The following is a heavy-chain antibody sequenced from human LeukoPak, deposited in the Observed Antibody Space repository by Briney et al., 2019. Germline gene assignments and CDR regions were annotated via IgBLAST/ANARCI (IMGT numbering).Heavy chain of an antibody. J-gene: IGHJ4*02. CDR2: INHSGST. CDR1: GGSFSGYY. Sequence: SETLSLTCAVYGGSFSGYYWSWIRQPPGKGLEWIGEINHSGSTNYNPSLKSRVTISVDTSKNQFSLKLSSVTAADTAVYCCARGPSAVAVLSRWGQGTLVTVSS. D-gene: IGHD6-19*01. V-gene: IGHV4-34*01. CDR3: ARGPSAVAVLSR.